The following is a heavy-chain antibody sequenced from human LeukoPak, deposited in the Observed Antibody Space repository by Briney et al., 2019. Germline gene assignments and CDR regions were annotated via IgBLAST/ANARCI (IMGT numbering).Heavy chain of an antibody. J-gene: IGHJ4*02. CDR1: GFTFSSYW. CDR3: ARATTYGWNYLDY. D-gene: IGHD3-16*01. Sequence: GGSLGLSCAASGFTFSSYWMHWVRQAPGKGLEWVAVIWYDGSNKYYADSVKGRFTISRDNSKNTLYLQINSLRVEDTAVYYCARATTYGWNYLDYWGQGTLVTVSS. CDR2: IWYDGSNK. V-gene: IGHV3-33*08.